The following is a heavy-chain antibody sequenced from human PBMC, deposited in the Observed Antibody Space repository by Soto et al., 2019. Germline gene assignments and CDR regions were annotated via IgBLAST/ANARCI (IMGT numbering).Heavy chain of an antibody. J-gene: IGHJ4*02. Sequence: PSETLSLTCTVSGGSISSYYWSWIRQPPGKGLEWFGYIYYSGSTNYNPSLKSRVTISVDTSKNQFSLKLSSVTAADTAVYYCARVPAAGPFDYWGQGTLVTVS. CDR2: IYYSGST. CDR3: ARVPAAGPFDY. CDR1: GGSISSYY. D-gene: IGHD6-13*01. V-gene: IGHV4-59*01.